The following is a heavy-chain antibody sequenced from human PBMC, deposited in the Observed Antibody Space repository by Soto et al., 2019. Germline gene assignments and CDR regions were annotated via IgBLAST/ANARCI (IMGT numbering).Heavy chain of an antibody. CDR1: GYTLTSYA. V-gene: IGHV1-3*01. J-gene: IGHJ6*02. CDR3: AREGQAPYYYYGMDV. CDR2: INAGNGNT. Sequence: GASVKVSCKASGYTLTSYAMHWVRQAPGQRLEWMGWINAGNGNTKYSQKFQGRVTMTTDTSTSTAHMELRSLRSDDTAVYYCAREGQAPYYYYGMDVWGQGTAVTVSS.